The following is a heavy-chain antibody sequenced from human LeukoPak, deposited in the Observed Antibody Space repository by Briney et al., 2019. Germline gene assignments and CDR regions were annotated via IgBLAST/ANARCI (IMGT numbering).Heavy chain of an antibody. V-gene: IGHV3-23*01. CDR1: GFTFSSYA. D-gene: IGHD2-8*01. CDR3: AKDADPDYIVLMVYAINWFDP. Sequence: GGSLRLSCAASGFTFSSYAMSWVRQAPGKGLEWVSAISGSGGSTYYADSVKGRFTISRDNSKNTLYLQMNSLGAEDTAVYYCAKDADPDYIVLMVYAINWFDPWGQGTLVTVSS. J-gene: IGHJ5*02. CDR2: ISGSGGST.